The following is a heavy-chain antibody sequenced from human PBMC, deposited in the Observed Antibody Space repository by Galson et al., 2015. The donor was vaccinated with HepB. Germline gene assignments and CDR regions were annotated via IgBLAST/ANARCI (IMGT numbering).Heavy chain of an antibody. CDR3: ASLYGGFDP. J-gene: IGHJ5*02. CDR2: INQDGSDK. CDR1: GFTFSSCW. V-gene: IGHV3-7*03. D-gene: IGHD2-8*01. Sequence: SLRLSCAASGFTFSSCWMSWVRQAPGKGLEWVANINQDGSDKYYVDSVKGRFTISRDNAKNSLYLQVNSLRSEDTAIYYCASLYGGFDPWGQGTLVTVSS.